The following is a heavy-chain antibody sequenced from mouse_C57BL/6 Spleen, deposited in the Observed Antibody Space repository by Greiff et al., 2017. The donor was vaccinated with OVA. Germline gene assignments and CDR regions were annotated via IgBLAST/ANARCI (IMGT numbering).Heavy chain of an antibody. CDR2: ISNGGGSN. CDR3: SRHRGYECDY. J-gene: IGHJ2*01. Sequence: EVMLVESGGGLVQPGGSLKLSCAASGFTFSDYYMYWVRQTPATRLEWVAYISNGGGSNYYPDTVKGRFTSSRENAKKTLYLQMSRLKSEDTAMYYCSRHRGYECDYWGQGTTLTVSS. CDR1: GFTFSDYY. D-gene: IGHD2-2*01. V-gene: IGHV5-12*01.